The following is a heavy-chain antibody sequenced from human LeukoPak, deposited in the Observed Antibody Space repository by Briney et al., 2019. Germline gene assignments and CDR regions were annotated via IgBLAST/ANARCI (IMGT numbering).Heavy chain of an antibody. J-gene: IGHJ5*02. CDR3: ARDLGYCSSTSCYTPNWFDP. CDR2: IYYSGST. CDR1: GGSISSGDYY. V-gene: IGHV4-30-4*01. Sequence: PSETLSLTCTVSGGSISSGDYYWSWIRQPPGKGLEWIGYIYYSGSTYYNPSLKSRVTMSVDTSKNQFSLKLSSVTAADTAVYYCARDLGYCSSTSCYTPNWFDPWGQGTLVTVSS. D-gene: IGHD2-2*02.